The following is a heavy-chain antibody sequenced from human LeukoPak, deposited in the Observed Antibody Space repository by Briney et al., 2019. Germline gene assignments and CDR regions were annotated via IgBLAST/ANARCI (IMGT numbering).Heavy chain of an antibody. V-gene: IGHV4-34*01. CDR2: IYHSGGT. CDR3: ARVTTAGIYYFDY. CDR1: GGSFSGYY. D-gene: IGHD6-13*01. Sequence: SETLSLTCAVYGGSFSGYYWSWIRQPPGKGLEWIGSIYHSGGTYYNPSLKSRVTLSIDTSKNQFSLNLNSVTAADTAVYYCARVTTAGIYYFDYWGQGTLVTVSS. J-gene: IGHJ4*02.